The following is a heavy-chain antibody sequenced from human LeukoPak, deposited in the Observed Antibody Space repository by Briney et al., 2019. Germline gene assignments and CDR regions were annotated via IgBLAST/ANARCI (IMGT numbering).Heavy chain of an antibody. CDR1: GGSISSGGYS. CDR2: IYHSGST. Sequence: SETLSLTCAVSGGSISSGGYSWRWIRQPPGKGLEWIGYIYHSGSTYYNPSLKSRVTISVDRSKNQFSLKLSSVTAADTAVYYCARSPPSIAAAGTNWFDPWGQGTLVTVSS. D-gene: IGHD6-13*01. V-gene: IGHV4-30-2*01. J-gene: IGHJ5*02. CDR3: ARSPPSIAAAGTNWFDP.